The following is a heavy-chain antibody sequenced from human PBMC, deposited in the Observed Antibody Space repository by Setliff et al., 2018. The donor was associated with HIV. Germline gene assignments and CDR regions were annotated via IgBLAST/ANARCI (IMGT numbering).Heavy chain of an antibody. V-gene: IGHV1-69*05. J-gene: IGHJ4*02. D-gene: IGHD2-8*01. CDR1: GDSLSNYV. CDR3: ASGSGYCTKGDCYIGVHRTPDKYYFDS. Sequence: PVKVSCKASGDSLSNYVITWVRRAPGQGLEWMGGIVPLFGTTSYAQNFQGRLTITTDQIMTTAYMELTSLRSEDTAVYYCASGSGYCTKGDCYIGVHRTPDKYYFDSWGQGTLVTVSS. CDR2: IVPLFGTT.